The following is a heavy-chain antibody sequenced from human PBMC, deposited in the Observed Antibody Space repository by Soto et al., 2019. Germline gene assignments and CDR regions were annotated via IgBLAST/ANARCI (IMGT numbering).Heavy chain of an antibody. J-gene: IGHJ4*02. CDR1: GFSFSTYW. Sequence: ELQLVESGGGLVQPGGSLRLSCVASGFSFSTYWMHWVRQAPGKGLVWVSRINTAGTTTPYADSVTGRFTISRDNAKNTLYQQMNSLRAEDTAVYYCARGGGDYGDYLDYWGQGALVTVSS. V-gene: IGHV3-74*01. CDR2: INTAGTTT. D-gene: IGHD4-17*01. CDR3: ARGGGDYGDYLDY.